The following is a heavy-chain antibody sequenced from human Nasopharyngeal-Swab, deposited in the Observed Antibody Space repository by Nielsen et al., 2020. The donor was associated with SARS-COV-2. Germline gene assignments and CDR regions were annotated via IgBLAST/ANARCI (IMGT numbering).Heavy chain of an antibody. Sequence: GESLQISCAASGFSFSTYWMTWVRQAPGKGLEWVANIKQDGSEKYYVDSVKGRFTVSRDNPKNLLYLQVNSLRAEDTAVYYCARQGVFVPAYFHQYYVDVWGKGTTVTVSS. CDR1: GFSFSTYW. CDR2: IKQDGSEK. CDR3: ARQGVFVPAYFHQYYVDV. V-gene: IGHV3-7*03. J-gene: IGHJ6*03. D-gene: IGHD3-16*02.